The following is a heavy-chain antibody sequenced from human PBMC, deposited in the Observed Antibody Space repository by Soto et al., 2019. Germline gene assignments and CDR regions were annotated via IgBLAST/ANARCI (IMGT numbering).Heavy chain of an antibody. Sequence: GGSLRLSCAASGLTFSSYGMHWVRQAPGKGLEWVAVIWYDGSNKYYADSAKGRFTISRDNSKNTLYLQMNSLRAEDTAVYYCARDPSHTVINYYYGMDVWGQGTTVTVSS. CDR1: GLTFSSYG. CDR3: ARDPSHTVINYYYGMDV. CDR2: IWYDGSNK. V-gene: IGHV3-33*01. D-gene: IGHD4-4*01. J-gene: IGHJ6*02.